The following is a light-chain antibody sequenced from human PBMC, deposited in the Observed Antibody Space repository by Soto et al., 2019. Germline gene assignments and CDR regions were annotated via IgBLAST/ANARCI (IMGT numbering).Light chain of an antibody. CDR2: EVS. V-gene: IGLV2-14*01. J-gene: IGLJ3*02. Sequence: QSALTQPASVSGSPGQPITISCTGTSSDIGGNKYVSWHQQHPGKAPQLMIYEVSNRPSGVSNRFSGFKSGNTASLTISGLQAEDEADYYCSSYTASGTWVFGGGTKLTVL. CDR3: SSYTASGTWV. CDR1: SSDIGGNKY.